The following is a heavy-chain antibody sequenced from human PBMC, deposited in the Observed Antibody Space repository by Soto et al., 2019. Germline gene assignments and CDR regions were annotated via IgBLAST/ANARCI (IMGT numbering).Heavy chain of an antibody. J-gene: IGHJ4*02. CDR3: ARDDYYGSGSYAIDY. V-gene: IGHV1-18*01. D-gene: IGHD3-10*01. CDR1: GYTFTSYG. CDR2: IIAYNGNT. Sequence: ASVKVSCKASGYTFTSYGISFVRQAPGQGLEWIGWIIAYNGNTNYAQKLQGRVTMTTDTSTSTAYMELRSLRSDDTAVYYCARDDYYGSGSYAIDYWGQGTLVTVSS.